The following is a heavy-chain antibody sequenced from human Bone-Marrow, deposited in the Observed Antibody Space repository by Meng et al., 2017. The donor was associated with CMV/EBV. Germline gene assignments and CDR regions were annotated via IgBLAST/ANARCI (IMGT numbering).Heavy chain of an antibody. D-gene: IGHD6-19*01. CDR2: IRSKANSYAT. V-gene: IGHV3-73*01. J-gene: IGHJ5*02. CDR1: GFTFSGSA. Sequence: GESLKISCAASGFTFSGSAMHWVRQASGKGLEWVGRIRSKANSYATAYAASVKGRFTISSDDSKNTAYLQMNSLKTEDTAVYYCTRPAVAGTFWFDPWGQGTLVTVSS. CDR3: TRPAVAGTFWFDP.